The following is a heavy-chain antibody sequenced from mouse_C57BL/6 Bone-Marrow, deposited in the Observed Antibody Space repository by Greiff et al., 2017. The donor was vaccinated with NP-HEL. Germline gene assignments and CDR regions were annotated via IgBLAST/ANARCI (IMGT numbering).Heavy chain of an antibody. D-gene: IGHD1-1*01. J-gene: IGHJ3*01. CDR3: ARGTAVVEAD. Sequence: VQLQQPGAELVRPGTSVKLSCKASGYTFTSYWMHWVKQRPGQGLEWIGVIDPSDSYTNYNQKFKGKATLTVDTSSSTAYMQLSSLTSEDSAVYYCARGTAVVEADWGKGTLVTVAA. V-gene: IGHV1-59*01. CDR1: GYTFTSYW. CDR2: IDPSDSYT.